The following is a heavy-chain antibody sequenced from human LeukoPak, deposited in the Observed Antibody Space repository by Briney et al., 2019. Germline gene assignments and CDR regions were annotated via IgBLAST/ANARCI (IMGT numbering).Heavy chain of an antibody. Sequence: GGALRLSCAASGCTFSSYAMSWVRQAPGKGLEWVSAISGSGGSTNYAASVKGRFTISRDKSKNTLYLQMNSLRAEDTAVYYCAKPRYSSSWYYYYYYMDVWGKGTTVTVSS. D-gene: IGHD6-13*01. CDR3: AKPRYSSSWYYYYYYMDV. V-gene: IGHV3-23*01. CDR2: ISGSGGST. CDR1: GCTFSSYA. J-gene: IGHJ6*03.